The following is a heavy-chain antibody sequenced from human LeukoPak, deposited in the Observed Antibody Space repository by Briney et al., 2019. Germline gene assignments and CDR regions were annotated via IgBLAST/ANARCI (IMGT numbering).Heavy chain of an antibody. CDR3: ARGYGDWGY. V-gene: IGHV3-48*01. D-gene: IGHD4-17*01. CDR2: ISSSSSTI. Sequence: GGSLRLSCAASGFTFSSHSMNWVRQAPGKGLEWVSYISSSSSTISYADSVKGRFTISRDNAKNSLYLQMNSLRGEDTAVYYCARGYGDWGYWGQGTLVTVSS. CDR1: GFTFSSHS. J-gene: IGHJ4*02.